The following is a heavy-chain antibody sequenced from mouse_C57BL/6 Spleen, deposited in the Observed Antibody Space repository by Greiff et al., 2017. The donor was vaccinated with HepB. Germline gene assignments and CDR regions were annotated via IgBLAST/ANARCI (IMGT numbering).Heavy chain of an antibody. J-gene: IGHJ4*01. CDR1: GFSFNTYA. CDR2: IRSKSNNYAT. CDR3: VRQAYAMDY. V-gene: IGHV10-1*01. Sequence: EVNVVESGGGLVQPKGSLKLSCAASGFSFNTYAMNWVRQAPGKGLEWVARIRSKSNNYATYYADSVKDRFTISRDDSESMLYLQMNNLKTEDTAMYYCVRQAYAMDYWGQGTSVTVSS.